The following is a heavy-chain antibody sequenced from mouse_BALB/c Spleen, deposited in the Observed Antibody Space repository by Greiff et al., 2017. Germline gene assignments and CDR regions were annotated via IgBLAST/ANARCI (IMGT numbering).Heavy chain of an antibody. J-gene: IGHJ3*01. CDR1: GYTFTDYA. V-gene: IGHV1-67*01. CDR2: ISTYYGNT. CDR3: AREGAYYEYGGKSWFAY. D-gene: IGHD2-4*01. Sequence: QVQLQQSGPELVRPGVSVKISCKGSGYTFTDYAMHWVKQSHAKSLEWIGVISTYYGNTNYNQKFKGKATMTVDKSSSTAYMELARLTSEDSAIYYCAREGAYYEYGGKSWFAYWGQGTLVTVSA.